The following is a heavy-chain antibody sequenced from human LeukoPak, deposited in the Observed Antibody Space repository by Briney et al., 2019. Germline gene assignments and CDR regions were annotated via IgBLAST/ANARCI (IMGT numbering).Heavy chain of an antibody. D-gene: IGHD3-22*01. CDR3: AVGHYYHSSGYLFDY. CDR2: IYYSGST. J-gene: IGHJ4*02. V-gene: IGHV4-30-4*01. Sequence: SETLSLTCTVSGGSISTGDYYWSWIRQPPGKGLEWIGYIYYSGSTYYNPSLKSRVTISVDTSKNQFSLKLSSVPAADTAVYYCAVGHYYHSSGYLFDYWGQGTLVTVSS. CDR1: GGSISTGDYY.